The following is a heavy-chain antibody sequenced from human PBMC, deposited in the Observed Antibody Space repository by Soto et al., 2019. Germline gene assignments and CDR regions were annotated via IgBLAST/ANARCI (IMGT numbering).Heavy chain of an antibody. CDR3: AHLKASTLLVALPYYFAY. Sequence: QITLKESGPTLVNPTQTLTLTCTFSGFSLSTSGVGVGWIRQPPGKALEWLALIYWDDDKRYSPSLKSRLTITKDTSKDQVRLTITNMDPVDTATYYCAHLKASTLLVALPYYFAYWGQGTLVTVSS. J-gene: IGHJ4*02. CDR1: GFSLSTSGVG. CDR2: IYWDDDK. V-gene: IGHV2-5*02. D-gene: IGHD2-15*01.